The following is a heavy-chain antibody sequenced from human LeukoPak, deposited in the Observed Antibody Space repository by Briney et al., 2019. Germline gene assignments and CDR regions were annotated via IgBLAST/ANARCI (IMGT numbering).Heavy chain of an antibody. CDR3: ARGSYYDFWSGLLTPVDAVTMDV. Sequence: GGSLRLSCAASGFTFSRYGMHWVRQAPGKGLVWVSRINSDGSSTSYADSVKGRFTISRDNAKNTLYLQMNSLRAEDTAVYYCARGSYYDFWSGLLTPVDAVTMDVWGKGTTVTVSS. V-gene: IGHV3-74*01. CDR2: INSDGSST. J-gene: IGHJ6*03. D-gene: IGHD3-3*01. CDR1: GFTFSRYG.